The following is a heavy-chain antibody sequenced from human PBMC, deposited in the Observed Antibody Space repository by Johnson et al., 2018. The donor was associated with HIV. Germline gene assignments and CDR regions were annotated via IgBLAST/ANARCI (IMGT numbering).Heavy chain of an antibody. J-gene: IGHJ3*02. CDR3: AKDDNWGYVVGTFDI. CDR2: ISYDGSNK. D-gene: IGHD7-27*01. Sequence: QVQLVESGGGVVQPGRSLRLSCAASGFTFSSYAMHWVRQAPGKGLEWVAVISYDGSNKYYADSVKGRFTISRDNSKNTLYLQMNSLSAEDTAVYYCAKDDNWGYVVGTFDIWGQGTMVTVSS. V-gene: IGHV3-30*04. CDR1: GFTFSSYA.